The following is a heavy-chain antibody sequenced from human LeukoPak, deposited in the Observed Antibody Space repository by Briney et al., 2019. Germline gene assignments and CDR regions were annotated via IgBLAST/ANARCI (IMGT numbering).Heavy chain of an antibody. D-gene: IGHD3-10*01. CDR3: ARVRSGIPGYRREGSEYYFDY. J-gene: IGHJ4*02. CDR2: IIPIFGTA. V-gene: IGHV1-69*13. CDR1: GGTFSSYA. Sequence: GASVKVSCKASGGTFSSYAISWVRQAPGQGLEWMGGIIPIFGTANYAQKFQGRVTITADESTSTAYMELSSLRSEDTAVYYCARVRSGIPGYRREGSEYYFDYWGQGTLVTVSS.